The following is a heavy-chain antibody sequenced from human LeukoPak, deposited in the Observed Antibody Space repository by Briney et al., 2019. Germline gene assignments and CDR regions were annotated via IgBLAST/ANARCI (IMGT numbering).Heavy chain of an antibody. J-gene: IGHJ5*02. CDR2: IYSSVST. V-gene: IGHV4-4*09. Sequence: PSETLSLTCTVSGDSINDHYWSWIRQPPGEGLEWIAYIYSSVSTNYNPSLKSRVTISGDTSKNRFSLKLSSVTAADTAVYYCARQKAGNCFDPWGQGTTVTVSS. CDR1: GDSINDHY. D-gene: IGHD6-19*01. CDR3: ARQKAGNCFDP.